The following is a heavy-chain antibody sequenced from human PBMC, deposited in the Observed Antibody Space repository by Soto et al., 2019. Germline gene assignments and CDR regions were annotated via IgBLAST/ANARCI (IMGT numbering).Heavy chain of an antibody. V-gene: IGHV4-39*01. D-gene: IGHD2-2*01. J-gene: IGHJ5*02. CDR1: GGSISSSSYY. Sequence: SETLSLTCTVSGGSISSSSYYWGWIRQPPGEGLEWIGSIYYSGSTYYNPSLKSRVTISVDTSKNQFSLKLSSVTAADTAVYYCARLGDIVVVPAATGGHNWFDPWGQGTLVTVSS. CDR2: IYYSGST. CDR3: ARLGDIVVVPAATGGHNWFDP.